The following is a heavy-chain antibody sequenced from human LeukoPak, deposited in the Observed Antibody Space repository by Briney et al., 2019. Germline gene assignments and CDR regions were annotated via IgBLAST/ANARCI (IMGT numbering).Heavy chain of an antibody. V-gene: IGHV4-59*08. CDR3: ARQTDSNYISH. CDR2: IYYSGIT. Sequence: KPSETLSLTCTVSGGSISSYYWSWIRQPPGKGLEWIGYIYYSGITNYNPSLKSRVTISVDTSKNQFSLKLSSVTAADTAVYYCARQTDSNYISHWGQGTLVTVSS. J-gene: IGHJ4*02. CDR1: GGSISSYY. D-gene: IGHD4-11*01.